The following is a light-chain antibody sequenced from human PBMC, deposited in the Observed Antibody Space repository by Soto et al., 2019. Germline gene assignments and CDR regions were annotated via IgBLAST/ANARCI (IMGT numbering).Light chain of an antibody. Sequence: EIVLTQSPDTLSLSPGERATLSCRASHTVSVNYLAWYQQKPGQAPRLLIYGASNRATDIPDRFSGSVSGTNFTLTITRLEPEDIAVFYCQQYGSSPYTFGQGTKLEIK. CDR1: HTVSVNY. J-gene: IGKJ2*01. CDR2: GAS. CDR3: QQYGSSPYT. V-gene: IGKV3-20*01.